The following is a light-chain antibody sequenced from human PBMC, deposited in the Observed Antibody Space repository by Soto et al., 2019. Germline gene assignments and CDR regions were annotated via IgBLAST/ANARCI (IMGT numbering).Light chain of an antibody. V-gene: IGKV3-15*01. J-gene: IGKJ1*01. CDR2: GAS. CDR3: QQYDDWPPWT. CDR1: QSVHSR. Sequence: EIVMTQSPAVLSVSPGDAATLSCRASQSVHSRLAWYQQKPGQAPRLLIYGASTRASGIPARFRGSGSGTEFTLTISSLQSEDFAVYYCQQYDDWPPWTFGPGTKVEIK.